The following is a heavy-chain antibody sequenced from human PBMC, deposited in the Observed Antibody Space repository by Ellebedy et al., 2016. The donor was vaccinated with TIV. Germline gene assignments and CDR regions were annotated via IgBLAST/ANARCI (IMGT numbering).Heavy chain of an antibody. V-gene: IGHV4-39*01. J-gene: IGHJ4*02. Sequence: MPGGSLRLSCTVSGGSISSSSHYWAWIRQPPGKGLEWIGSIYYSGSTYYNPSLKSRVTISVDTSKKQFSLKLSSVTAADTAFYYCARTDPWQPIDDWGQGILVSVSS. D-gene: IGHD2-21*02. CDR3: ARTDPWQPIDD. CDR2: IYYSGST. CDR1: GGSISSSSHY.